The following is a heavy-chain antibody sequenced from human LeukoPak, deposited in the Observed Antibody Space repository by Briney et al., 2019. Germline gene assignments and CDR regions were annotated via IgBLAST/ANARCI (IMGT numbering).Heavy chain of an antibody. CDR3: ARVAGFVAITMVRSNWNDENYYYGMDV. CDR2: ISYDGSNK. CDR1: GFTFSSYG. J-gene: IGHJ6*02. V-gene: IGHV3-30*03. Sequence: GGSLRLSCAASGFTFSSYGMHWVRQAPGKGLEWVAVISYDGSNKYYADSVKGRFTISRDNSKNTLYLQMNCLRSEDTAVYYCARVAGFVAITMVRSNWNDENYYYGMDVWGQGTTVTVSS. D-gene: IGHD3-10*01.